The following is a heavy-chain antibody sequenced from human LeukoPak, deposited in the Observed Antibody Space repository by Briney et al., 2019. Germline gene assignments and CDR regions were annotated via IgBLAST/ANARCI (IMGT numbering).Heavy chain of an antibody. J-gene: IGHJ4*02. Sequence: GGSLRLSCATSGFTLSGYGMHWVRQTPGRGLEWVAATSYDGSNEYYADSVKGRFTVSRDNSRDTLYLQMNSLRPEDTAVYYCAKDIVNSSDTTGYKDYWGQGILVTVSS. CDR1: GFTLSGYG. CDR3: AKDIVNSSDTTGYKDY. D-gene: IGHD3-22*01. V-gene: IGHV3-30*18. CDR2: TSYDGSNE.